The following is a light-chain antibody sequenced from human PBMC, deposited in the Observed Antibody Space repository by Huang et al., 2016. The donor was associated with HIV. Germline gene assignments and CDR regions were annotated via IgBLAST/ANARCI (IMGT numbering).Light chain of an antibody. V-gene: IGKV3-15*01. CDR1: QSVSSN. CDR3: QQYNNWPKVFT. J-gene: IGKJ3*01. CDR2: GAS. Sequence: EIVMTQSPATLSVSPGERATLSCRASQSVSSNFAWYQQNPGQAPRLLINGASTRATGIPARFSGSGSGTEFTLTISSLQSEDFAVYYCQQYNNWPKVFTFGPGTKVDIK.